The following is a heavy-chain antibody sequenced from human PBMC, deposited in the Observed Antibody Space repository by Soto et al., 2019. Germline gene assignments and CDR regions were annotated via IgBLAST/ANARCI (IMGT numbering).Heavy chain of an antibody. CDR1: GFTFSNYG. D-gene: IGHD3-22*01. CDR2: VVYDGSKK. Sequence: QVQLVESGGGVAQPGRSLRLSCAASGFTFSNYGMDWVRQAPGKGLEWVAAVVYDGSKKHYADSVKGRFTVSRDNYKNTLFLEMNALRAEDTAVYYCARDRGYRRYFDSSGFWADSWGQGTLVTVSS. CDR3: ARDRGYRRYFDSSGFWADS. V-gene: IGHV3-33*08. J-gene: IGHJ4*02.